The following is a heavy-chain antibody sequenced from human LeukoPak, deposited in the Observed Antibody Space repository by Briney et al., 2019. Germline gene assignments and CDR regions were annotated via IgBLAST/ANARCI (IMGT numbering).Heavy chain of an antibody. J-gene: IGHJ4*02. CDR1: GGTFSSYA. Sequence: SVKVSCKASGGTFSSYAISWVRQAPGQGLEWMGGIIPIFGTANYAQKFQGRVTITADKSTSTAYMELSSLRSEDTAVYYCASEIGLSGGYNFDYWGQGTLVTVSS. D-gene: IGHD1-26*01. CDR3: ASEIGLSGGYNFDY. CDR2: IIPIFGTA. V-gene: IGHV1-69*06.